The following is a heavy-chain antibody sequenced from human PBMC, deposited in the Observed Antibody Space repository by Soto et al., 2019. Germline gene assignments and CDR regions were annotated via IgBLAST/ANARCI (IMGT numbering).Heavy chain of an antibody. Sequence: EVQLVQSGAEVKKPGESLKISCKGSGYSFTSYWIGWVRQMPGKGLEWMGIIYPGDSDTRYSPSFQGQVTISADKSISTASPQWSSLKASDTAMYYCARRSRSYGAGSFYPGRFDPWGQGTLVTVSS. CDR1: GYSFTSYW. J-gene: IGHJ5*02. D-gene: IGHD3-10*01. CDR3: ARRSRSYGAGSFYPGRFDP. CDR2: IYPGDSDT. V-gene: IGHV5-51*03.